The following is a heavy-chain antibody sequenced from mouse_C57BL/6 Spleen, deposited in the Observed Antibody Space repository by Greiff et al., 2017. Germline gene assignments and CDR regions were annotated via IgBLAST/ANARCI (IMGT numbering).Heavy chain of an antibody. J-gene: IGHJ3*01. Sequence: VQLQQSGPELVKPGASVKISCKASGYTFTDYYMNWVKQSHGKSLEWIGDINPNTGGTGYNQKFKGKATLTVDKSSSTAYMELRSLTAEDSAVYYCARVGYYGNYWFAYWGQGTLVTVSA. D-gene: IGHD2-1*01. CDR2: INPNTGGT. CDR1: GYTFTDYY. V-gene: IGHV1-26*01. CDR3: ARVGYYGNYWFAY.